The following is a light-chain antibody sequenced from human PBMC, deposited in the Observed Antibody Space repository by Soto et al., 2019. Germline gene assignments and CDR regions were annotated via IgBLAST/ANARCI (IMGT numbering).Light chain of an antibody. CDR3: QQYGTLLYT. J-gene: IGKJ3*01. CDR2: GAS. V-gene: IGKV3-20*01. CDR1: QSVRNTY. Sequence: EIVLTQSPGTLSLSPGERATLSCRASQSVRNTYLAWYQQKPGQAPRLLIYGASSRATGIPDRFSGSGSGTDFTLTISRLEPEDFAVYYCQQYGTLLYTFGPGTKVDIK.